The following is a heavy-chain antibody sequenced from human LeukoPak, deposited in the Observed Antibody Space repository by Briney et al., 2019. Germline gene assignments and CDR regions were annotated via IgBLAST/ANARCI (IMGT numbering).Heavy chain of an antibody. Sequence: SETLSLTCTVSGGSISSGGYYWSWIRQHPGKGLEWIGYIYYSGSTYYNPSLKSRVTISVDTSKNQFSLKLSSVTAADTAVYYCARDRGYVLSAFDIWGQGTMVTVSS. J-gene: IGHJ3*02. CDR3: ARDRGYVLSAFDI. D-gene: IGHD5-12*01. V-gene: IGHV4-31*03. CDR2: IYYSGST. CDR1: GGSISSGGYY.